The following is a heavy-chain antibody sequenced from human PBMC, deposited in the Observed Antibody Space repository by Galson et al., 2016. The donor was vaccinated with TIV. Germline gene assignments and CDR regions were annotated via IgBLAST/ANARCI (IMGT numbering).Heavy chain of an antibody. CDR2: ISYDGSNK. V-gene: IGHV3-30-3*01. Sequence: SLRLSCADTGFTFSRYTMHWVRQAPGKGLEWVAVISYDGSNKYYADSVKGRFTISRDNSKNTMYLQMNSLRAEDTGVYYGAKEVQRRLHYWGQGTLVTVSS. CDR3: AKEVQRRLHY. CDR1: GFTFSRYT. D-gene: IGHD1-1*01. J-gene: IGHJ4*02.